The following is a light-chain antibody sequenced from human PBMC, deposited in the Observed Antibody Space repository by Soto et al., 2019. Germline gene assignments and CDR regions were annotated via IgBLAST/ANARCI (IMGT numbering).Light chain of an antibody. CDR2: EVS. Sequence: QSALTQPPSASGSPGQSVTISCTGTSSDVGSYNYVSWYQQHPGKAPKLMIYEVSKRPSGVPDRCSGSKSGNTASLTVSGLQAEDEADYYCSSYAGSNSHVVFGGGTKLTVL. V-gene: IGLV2-8*01. CDR1: SSDVGSYNY. J-gene: IGLJ2*01. CDR3: SSYAGSNSHVV.